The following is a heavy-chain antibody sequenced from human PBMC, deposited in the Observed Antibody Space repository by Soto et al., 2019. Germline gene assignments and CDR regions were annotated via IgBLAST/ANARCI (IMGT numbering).Heavy chain of an antibody. J-gene: IGHJ3*02. V-gene: IGHV2-26*01. CDR2: IFSNDEK. CDR1: GFSLSNARMG. CDR3: ARIVVPGYAFDI. Sequence: QVTLKESGPVLVKPTETITLTCTVSGFSLSNARMGVSWIRQPPGKALEWLAHIFSNDEKSYSTSLKSRLTISKDTSKSQVVLTMTNMDPVDTDTYYCARIVVPGYAFDIWGQGTMVTVSS. D-gene: IGHD2-15*01.